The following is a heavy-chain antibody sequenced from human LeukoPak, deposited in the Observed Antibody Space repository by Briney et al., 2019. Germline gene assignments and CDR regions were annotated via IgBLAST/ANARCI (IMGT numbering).Heavy chain of an antibody. V-gene: IGHV3-23*01. CDR1: GFTFSSYA. CDR2: ISGCGGAT. Sequence: GGSLRLSCAASGFTFSSYAMSWVRQAPGKGLEWVSAISGCGGATYYADSVKGRFTISRDNSKNTLYLQMSSLRAEDTAVYYCAKEPSYCTNGVCYSRVFDRWGQGTLVTVSS. CDR3: AKEPSYCTNGVCYSRVFDR. J-gene: IGHJ5*02. D-gene: IGHD2-8*01.